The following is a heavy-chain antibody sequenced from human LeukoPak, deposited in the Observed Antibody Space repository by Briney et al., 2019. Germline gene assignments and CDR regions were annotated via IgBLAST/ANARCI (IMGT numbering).Heavy chain of an antibody. CDR2: IWYDGSNK. J-gene: IGHJ4*02. V-gene: IGHV3-33*08. CDR1: EFTFSTYH. D-gene: IGHD2-2*01. Sequence: GGSLRLSCAASEFTFSTYHMHWVRQAPGKGLEWVAVIWYDGSNKYYADSVKGRFTISRDNSKNTLYLQMNSLRAEDTAVYYCAREIWGLLGYCSSTSCYALDYWGQGTLVTVSS. CDR3: AREIWGLLGYCSSTSCYALDY.